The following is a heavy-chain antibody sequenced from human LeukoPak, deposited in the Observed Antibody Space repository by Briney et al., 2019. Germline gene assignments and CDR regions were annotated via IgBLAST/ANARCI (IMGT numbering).Heavy chain of an antibody. CDR2: ISSSGSTI. CDR1: GFTFSSYE. CDR3: AKALWFGELGPGTYYYYYMDV. J-gene: IGHJ6*03. Sequence: PGGSLRLSCAASGFTFSSYEMNWVRQAPGKGLEWVSYISSSGSTIYYADSVKGRFTISRDNSKNTLYLQMNSLRAEDTAVYYCAKALWFGELGPGTYYYYYMDVWGKGTTVTISS. V-gene: IGHV3-48*03. D-gene: IGHD3-10*01.